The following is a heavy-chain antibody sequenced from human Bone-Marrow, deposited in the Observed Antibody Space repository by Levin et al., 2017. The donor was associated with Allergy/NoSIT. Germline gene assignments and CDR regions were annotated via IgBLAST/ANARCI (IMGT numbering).Heavy chain of an antibody. CDR3: ARVSGTPRGCSDY. CDR2: INWNGGST. V-gene: IGHV3-20*04. J-gene: IGHJ4*02. CDR1: GFTFDDYG. Sequence: RAGGSLRLSCAASGFTFDDYGMSWVRQAPGKGLEWVSGINWNGGSTGYGDSVKGRFTISRDNAKNSLYLQMNSLRGEDTALYYCARVSGTPRGCSDYWGQGTLVTVSS. D-gene: IGHD3-10*01.